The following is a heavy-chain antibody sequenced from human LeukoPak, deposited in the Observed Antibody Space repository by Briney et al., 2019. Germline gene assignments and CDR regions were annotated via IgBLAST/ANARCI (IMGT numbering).Heavy chain of an antibody. CDR1: GYTFTGYY. CDR3: AREGGYGSGSYRYYYYMDV. CDR2: INPNSGGT. Sequence: ASVKVSCKASGYTFTGYYMHWVRQAPGQGLEWMGWINPNSGGTNYAQKFQGRVTMTRDTSISTAYMELRSLRSDDTAVYYCAREGGYGSGSYRYYYYMDVWGKGTTVTISS. V-gene: IGHV1-2*02. J-gene: IGHJ6*03. D-gene: IGHD3-10*01.